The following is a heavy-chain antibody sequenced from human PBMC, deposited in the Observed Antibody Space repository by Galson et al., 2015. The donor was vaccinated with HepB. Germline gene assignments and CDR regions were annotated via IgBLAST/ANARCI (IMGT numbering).Heavy chain of an antibody. J-gene: IGHJ1*01. CDR1: GYTFINNG. D-gene: IGHD3-10*01. V-gene: IGHV1-18*01. CDR3: ARDYYGSGRN. Sequence: SVKVSCKASGYTFINNGITWVRQAPGQGLEWVGWISPYTGNTDYAPKFQGRVTMTTDTPTTTAYMELGSLRSDDTAVYFCARDYYGSGRNWGQGTLVIVSS. CDR2: ISPYTGNT.